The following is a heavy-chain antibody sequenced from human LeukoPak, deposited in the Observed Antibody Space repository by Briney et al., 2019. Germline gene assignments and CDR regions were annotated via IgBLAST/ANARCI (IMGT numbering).Heavy chain of an antibody. CDR3: ARLAFCTNAVCFSNYYYSMDV. V-gene: IGHV5-51*03. J-gene: IGHJ6*03. Sequence: GESLKISCKGSGYSFTSYWIGWVRQMPGKGLEWMGIIYPDDSDTKYSPSFQGQVTISADKSISTAYLQWSSLKASDTAMYYCARLAFCTNAVCFSNYYYSMDVWGRGTTVTISS. D-gene: IGHD2-8*01. CDR2: IYPDDSDT. CDR1: GYSFTSYW.